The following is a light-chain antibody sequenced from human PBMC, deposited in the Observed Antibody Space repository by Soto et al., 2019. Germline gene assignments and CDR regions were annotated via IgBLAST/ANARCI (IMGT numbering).Light chain of an antibody. V-gene: IGKV3-11*01. CDR1: QSVSSY. Sequence: EIVLTQSPATLSLSPGERATLSCRASQSVSSYLAWYQQKPGQAPRLLIYDTSNRATGIPARFSGTGSGTDFALTISGLEPEGCAVYYCQQRSEVPLMFDHGTNEEIK. CDR3: QQRSEVPLM. J-gene: IGKJ1*01. CDR2: DTS.